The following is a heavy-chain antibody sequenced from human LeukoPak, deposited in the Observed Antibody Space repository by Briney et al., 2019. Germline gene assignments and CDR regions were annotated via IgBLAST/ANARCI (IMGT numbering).Heavy chain of an antibody. J-gene: IGHJ4*02. CDR1: GGSLNSYY. Sequence: SETLSLTCTVSGGSLNSYYWSWIRQPPGKGLEGIGFITHSGGTDFDSSLGGRVTISVDTSKNQFSLRLTSMTAADTAVYFCARGRISNWGFEGTLFDAWGQGVLVTVSS. V-gene: IGHV4-59*01. D-gene: IGHD7-27*01. CDR2: ITHSGGT. CDR3: ARGRISNWGFEGTLFDA.